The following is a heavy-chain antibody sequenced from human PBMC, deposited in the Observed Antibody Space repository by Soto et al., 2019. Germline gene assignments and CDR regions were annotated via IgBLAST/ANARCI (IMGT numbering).Heavy chain of an antibody. CDR1: GGTFSSYA. Sequence: VASVKVSCKASGGTFSSYAISWVRQAPGQGLEWMGGIIPIFGTANYAQKFQGRVTITADKSTSTAYMEPSSLRSEDTAVYYCARDRGTLWLGELSAQSNYYYYGMDVLGQGTTVIVSS. CDR3: ARDRGTLWLGELSAQSNYYYYGMDV. J-gene: IGHJ6*02. CDR2: IIPIFGTA. V-gene: IGHV1-69*06. D-gene: IGHD3-10*01.